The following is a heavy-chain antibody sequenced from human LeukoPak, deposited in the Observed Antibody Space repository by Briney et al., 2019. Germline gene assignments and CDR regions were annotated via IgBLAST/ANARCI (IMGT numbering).Heavy chain of an antibody. J-gene: IGHJ4*02. Sequence: GGSLRLSCAASGFIFSSYSMNWVRQAPGKGLEWVSYISTTGSTIYYADSVKGRFTISRDNAKNSLYLQMNSLRAEDTAVYYCAKDAPGQYSSSWYLLYYFDYWGQGTLVTVSS. CDR3: AKDAPGQYSSSWYLLYYFDY. V-gene: IGHV3-48*01. D-gene: IGHD6-13*01. CDR1: GFIFSSYS. CDR2: ISTTGSTI.